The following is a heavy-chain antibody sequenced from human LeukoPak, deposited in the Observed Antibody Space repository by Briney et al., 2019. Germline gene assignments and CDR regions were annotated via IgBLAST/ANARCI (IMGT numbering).Heavy chain of an antibody. V-gene: IGHV3-21*01. J-gene: IGHJ4*02. CDR2: ISSSSSYI. CDR1: GFTFSSYA. CDR3: ARESSSGYSGYDPVAFDY. D-gene: IGHD5-12*01. Sequence: GGSLRLSCAASGFTFSSYAMSWVRQAPGKGLEWVSSISSSSSYIYYADSVKGRFTISRDNAKNSLYLQMNSLRAEDTAVYYCARESSSGYSGYDPVAFDYWGRGTLVTVSS.